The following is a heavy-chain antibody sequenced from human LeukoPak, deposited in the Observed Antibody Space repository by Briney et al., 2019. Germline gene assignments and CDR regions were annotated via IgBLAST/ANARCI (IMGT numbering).Heavy chain of an antibody. V-gene: IGHV1-69*13. J-gene: IGHJ4*02. CDR2: IIPIFGTA. D-gene: IGHD6-13*01. CDR1: GGTFSSYA. Sequence: SVKVSCKASGGTFSSYAISWVRQAPGQGLEWLGGIIPIFGTANYAQKFQGRVTITADESTSTAYMELSSLRSEDTAVYYCVKAAGTPPTPYFDYWGQGTLVTVSS. CDR3: VKAAGTPPTPYFDY.